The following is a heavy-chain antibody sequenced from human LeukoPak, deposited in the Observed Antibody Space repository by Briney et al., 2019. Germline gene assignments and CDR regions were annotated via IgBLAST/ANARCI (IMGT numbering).Heavy chain of an antibody. V-gene: IGHV3-30-3*01. CDR2: ISYDGSNK. CDR3: AREGIQLWLNFDY. J-gene: IGHJ4*02. D-gene: IGHD5-18*01. Sequence: PGGSLRLSCAASGFTFSSYAMHWVRQAPGKGLEWVAVISYDGSNKYYADSVKGRFTISRDNSKNTLYLQMNSLRAEDTAVYYCAREGIQLWLNFDYWGQGTLVTVSS. CDR1: GFTFSSYA.